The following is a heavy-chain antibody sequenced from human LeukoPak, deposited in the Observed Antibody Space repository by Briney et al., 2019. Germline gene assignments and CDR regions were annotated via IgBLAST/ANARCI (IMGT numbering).Heavy chain of an antibody. CDR3: AKDRWATQTTYDAFDI. CDR2: IRHDESNN. J-gene: IGHJ3*02. Sequence: GGSLRLSCAASGFTVSSNYMSWVRQAPGKGLEWVAFIRHDESNNYYADSVKGRFTISRDTSNNTLYLQLNSLRAEDTAVYYCAKDRWATQTTYDAFDIWGQGTMVTVFS. V-gene: IGHV3-30*02. D-gene: IGHD1-1*01. CDR1: GFTVSSNY.